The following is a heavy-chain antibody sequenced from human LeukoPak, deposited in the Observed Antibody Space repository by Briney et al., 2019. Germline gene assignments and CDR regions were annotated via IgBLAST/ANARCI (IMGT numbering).Heavy chain of an antibody. CDR1: GFPFSSYS. Sequence: GGSLRLSFAASGFPFSSYSMNWVRPAPGKGLEWVSSINSSSSYIYYADSVKGRFTISRDNAKNSLYLQMNSLRAADTAVYYCARVLYYGSGTDYWGQGTLVTVSS. CDR3: ARVLYYGSGTDY. V-gene: IGHV3-21*01. D-gene: IGHD3-10*01. CDR2: INSSSSYI. J-gene: IGHJ4*02.